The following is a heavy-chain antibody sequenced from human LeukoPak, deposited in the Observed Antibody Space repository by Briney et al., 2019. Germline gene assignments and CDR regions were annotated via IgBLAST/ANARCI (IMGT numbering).Heavy chain of an antibody. CDR2: ISGSGGST. J-gene: IGHJ4*02. CDR1: GFTFSSYA. Sequence: GGSLRLSCAASGFTFSSYAMSWVRQAPGKGLEWVSVISGSGGSTYYADSVKGRFTISRDNSKNTLYLQMNSLRAEDTAVYYCAKDDYYYGSGSYTAYWGQGTLVTVSS. V-gene: IGHV3-23*01. CDR3: AKDDYYYGSGSYTAY. D-gene: IGHD3-10*01.